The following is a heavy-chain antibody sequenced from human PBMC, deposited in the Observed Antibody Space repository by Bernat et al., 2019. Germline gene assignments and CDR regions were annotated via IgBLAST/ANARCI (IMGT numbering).Heavy chain of an antibody. V-gene: IGHV4-39*01. CDR3: ARRPLDFWSGLDY. CDR2: IYYSGST. CDR1: GGSISSSSYY. Sequence: QLQLQESGPGLVKPSETLSLTCTVSGGSISSSSYYWSWIRQPPGKGLEWIGSIYYSGSTYYNPSLKSRVTISVDTSKNQFSLKLSSVTAADTAVYYCARRPLDFWSGLDYWGQGTLVTISS. D-gene: IGHD3-3*01. J-gene: IGHJ4*02.